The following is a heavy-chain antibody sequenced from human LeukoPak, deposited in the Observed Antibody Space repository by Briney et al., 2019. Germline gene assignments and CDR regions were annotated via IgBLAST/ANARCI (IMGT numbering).Heavy chain of an antibody. CDR2: IYYSGST. CDR1: GGSISTGGYY. CDR3: ASWSPSSSSGFDY. D-gene: IGHD6-6*01. Sequence: PSHTLSPTCTVSGGSISTGGYYCSWLRQHPGKGLEWIGYIYYSGSTYYNPSLKSRVTISVDTSKNQFSLKLSSVTAADTAVYYCASWSPSSSSGFDYWGQGTLVTVSS. V-gene: IGHV4-31*03. J-gene: IGHJ4*02.